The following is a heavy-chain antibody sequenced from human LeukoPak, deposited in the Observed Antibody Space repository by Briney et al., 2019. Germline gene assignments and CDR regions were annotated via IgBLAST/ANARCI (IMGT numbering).Heavy chain of an antibody. CDR2: INHSGST. CDR1: GGSFSGYY. V-gene: IGHV4-34*01. J-gene: IGHJ6*04. D-gene: IGHD2-2*01. Sequence: SETLSLTCAVYGGSFSGYYWSWIRQPPGKGLEWIGEINHSGSTNYNPSLKSRATISVDTSKNQFSLKLSSVTAADTAVYYCARCSTSSYYYYGMDVWGKGTTVTVSS. CDR3: ARCSTSSYYYYGMDV.